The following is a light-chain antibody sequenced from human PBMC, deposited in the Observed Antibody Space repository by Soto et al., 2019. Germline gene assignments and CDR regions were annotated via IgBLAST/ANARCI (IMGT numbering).Light chain of an antibody. CDR1: SSDIGAYNY. CDR2: DVN. J-gene: IGLJ2*01. V-gene: IGLV2-14*03. CDR3: TSWTTSTTMI. Sequence: QCALTQPASVSGSPGQSITISCTGTSSDIGAYNYVSWYQQHPGKAPKLMIYDVNIRPSGVSNRFSGSKSGNTASLTISGLQAEDEADYYCTSWTTSTTMIFGGGTKVTVL.